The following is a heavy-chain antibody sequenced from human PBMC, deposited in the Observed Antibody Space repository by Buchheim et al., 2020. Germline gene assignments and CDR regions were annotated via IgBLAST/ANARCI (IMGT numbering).Heavy chain of an antibody. J-gene: IGHJ6*02. D-gene: IGHD4-17*01. V-gene: IGHV3-74*01. CDR2: IKTDGSGT. Sequence: EVQLVESGGGLVQPGGSLRLSCAASGFTFSSYWMHWVRQAPGEGLVWVSRIKTDGSGTSYAASVKGRFAISRDSAKNTLYLQMSSLRAEDSAVYYCASRYGDYYYAMDVWGQGTT. CDR3: ASRYGDYYYAMDV. CDR1: GFTFSSYW.